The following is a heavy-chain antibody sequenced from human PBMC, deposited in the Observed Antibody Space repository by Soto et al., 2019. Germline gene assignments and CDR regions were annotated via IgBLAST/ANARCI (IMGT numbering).Heavy chain of an antibody. J-gene: IGHJ6*02. V-gene: IGHV4-34*01. CDR3: ARVVGAKHYYYGMDV. D-gene: IGHD1-26*01. CDR2: INHGGST. CDR1: GGSFSGYY. Sequence: SETLSLTCAVYGGSFSGYYWSWIRQPPGKGLEWIGEINHGGSTNYNPSLKSRVTISVDTSKNQFSLKLSSVTAADTAVYYCARVVGAKHYYYGMDVWGQGTTVTVSS.